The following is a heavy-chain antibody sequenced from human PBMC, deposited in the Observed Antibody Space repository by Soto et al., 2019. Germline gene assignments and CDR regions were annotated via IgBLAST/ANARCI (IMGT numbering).Heavy chain of an antibody. CDR2: IIPIFGTA. Sequence: SVKVSCKASGGTFSSYAISWVRQAPGQGLEWMGGIIPIFGTANYAQKFQGRVTITADKSTSTAYMELSSLRSEDTAVYYCARDLGCSGGSCYSYYYYGMDVWGQGTTVTVSS. J-gene: IGHJ6*02. D-gene: IGHD2-15*01. V-gene: IGHV1-69*06. CDR3: ARDLGCSGGSCYSYYYYGMDV. CDR1: GGTFSSYA.